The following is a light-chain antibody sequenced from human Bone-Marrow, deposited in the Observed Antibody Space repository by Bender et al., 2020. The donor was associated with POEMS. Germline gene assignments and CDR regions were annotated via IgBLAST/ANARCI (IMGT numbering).Light chain of an antibody. J-gene: IGLJ1*01. Sequence: QSALTQPASVSGSPGQSITISCTGTSSDVGGYKYVSWYQHHPGRAPKLIINDVSNRPPGVSNRFSGSKSGNTASLTISGLQAEDEADYYCSSYTSISTFYVFGTGTKVTVL. CDR3: SSYTSISTFYV. V-gene: IGLV2-14*03. CDR2: DVS. CDR1: SSDVGGYKY.